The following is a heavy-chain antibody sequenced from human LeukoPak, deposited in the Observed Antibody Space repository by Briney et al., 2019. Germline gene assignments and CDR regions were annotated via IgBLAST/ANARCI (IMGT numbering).Heavy chain of an antibody. CDR3: ARVVNSGSYHGFDY. CDR1: GGTFSSYA. D-gene: IGHD1-26*01. J-gene: IGHJ4*02. V-gene: IGHV1-69*13. CDR2: TIPIFGTA. Sequence: SVKVSCKASGGTFSSYAISWVRQAPGQGLEWMGGTIPIFGTANYAQKFQGRVTITADESTGTAYMELSSLRSEDTAVYYCARVVNSGSYHGFDYWGQGTLVTVSS.